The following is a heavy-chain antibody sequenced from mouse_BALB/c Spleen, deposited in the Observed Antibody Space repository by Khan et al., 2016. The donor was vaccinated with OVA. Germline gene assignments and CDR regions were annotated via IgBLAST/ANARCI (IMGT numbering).Heavy chain of an antibody. CDR3: ARGGYNGTMDS. D-gene: IGHD2-14*01. CDR2: INTYTGDP. J-gene: IGHJ4*01. V-gene: IGHV9-3-1*01. Sequence: QIQLVQSGPELKKPGETVKISCKASGYTFRNNGMNWVKQTPGKGLKWMGWINTYTGDPTYADAFKGRFAFSLDTSADTAYLQINNLKNEDTATYFCARGGYNGTMDSWGQGTSVTVSS. CDR1: GYTFRNNG.